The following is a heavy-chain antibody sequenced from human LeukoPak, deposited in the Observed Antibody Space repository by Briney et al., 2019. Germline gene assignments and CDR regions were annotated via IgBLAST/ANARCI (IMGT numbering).Heavy chain of an antibody. CDR3: ARGWSSVVPAAPNFDY. D-gene: IGHD2-2*01. J-gene: IGHJ4*02. CDR1: GFTFDDYA. Sequence: GGSLRLSCAASGFTFDDYAMHWVRQAPGKGLEWVSGISWNSGSIGYADSVKGRFTISRDNAKNSLYLQMNSLRAEDTAVYYCARGWSSVVPAAPNFDYWGQGTLVTVSS. V-gene: IGHV3-9*01. CDR2: ISWNSGSI.